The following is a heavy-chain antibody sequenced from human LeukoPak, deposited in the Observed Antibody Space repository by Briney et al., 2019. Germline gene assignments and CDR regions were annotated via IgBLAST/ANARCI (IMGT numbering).Heavy chain of an antibody. CDR2: INHSGST. V-gene: IGHV4-34*01. J-gene: IGHJ4*02. CDR1: GGSFSGYY. Sequence: PSETLSLTCAVYGGSFSGYYWSWIRQPPGEGLEWIGEINHSGSTNYNPSLKSRVTISVDTSKNQFSLKLSSVTAADTAVYYGARAYSSSFAPFDYWGQGTLVTVSS. D-gene: IGHD6-6*01. CDR3: ARAYSSSFAPFDY.